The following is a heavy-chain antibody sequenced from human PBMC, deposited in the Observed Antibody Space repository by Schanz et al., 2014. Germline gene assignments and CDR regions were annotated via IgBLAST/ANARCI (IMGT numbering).Heavy chain of an antibody. CDR2: IRQDGSAK. Sequence: EVQLLESGGGLVQPGGSLRLSCAASGFTFSSYAMSWVRQTPGKRLEWVANIRQDGSAKFYVDSVNSRFAISRDNAENSVYLQMNSLRAEDTAVYYCARDGFGGYLDSWGQGTLVTVSS. CDR3: ARDGFGGYLDS. J-gene: IGHJ4*02. CDR1: GFTFSSYA. D-gene: IGHD3-10*01. V-gene: IGHV3-7*03.